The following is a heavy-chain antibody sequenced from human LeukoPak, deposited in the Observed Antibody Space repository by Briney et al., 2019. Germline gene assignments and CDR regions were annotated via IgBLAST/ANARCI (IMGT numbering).Heavy chain of an antibody. Sequence: GGSLRLSCAASGFTFSSYSMNWVRQAPGKGLEWVSSISSSSSYIYYADSVKGRFTISRDNAKNSLYLQMNSLRAEDTAVYYCASATRKTYYYDSSGYQKDAFDIWGQGTMVTVSS. J-gene: IGHJ3*02. CDR2: ISSSSSYI. CDR3: ASATRKTYYYDSSGYQKDAFDI. V-gene: IGHV3-21*01. CDR1: GFTFSSYS. D-gene: IGHD3-22*01.